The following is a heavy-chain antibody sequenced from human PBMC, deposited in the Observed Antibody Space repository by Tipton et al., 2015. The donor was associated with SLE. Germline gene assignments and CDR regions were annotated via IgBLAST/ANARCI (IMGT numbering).Heavy chain of an antibody. CDR2: IRNKANSYIT. Sequence: GSLRLSCAASGFTFSDYYMDWVRQAPGKGLEWVARIRNKANSYITDYAASVKGRFTISRDDSENSLFLQMNSLKTEDTAVYYCARDLSGSRVVGYWGQGTLVTVSS. CDR1: GFTFSDYY. J-gene: IGHJ4*02. V-gene: IGHV3-72*01. CDR3: ARDLSGSRVVGY. D-gene: IGHD1-14*01.